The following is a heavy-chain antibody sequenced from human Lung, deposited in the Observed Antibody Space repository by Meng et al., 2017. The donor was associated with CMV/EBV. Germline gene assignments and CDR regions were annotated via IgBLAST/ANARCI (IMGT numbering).Heavy chain of an antibody. D-gene: IGHD3-16*01. CDR2: MNPKSGGA. CDR1: GYSFTDYH. Sequence: VRLVQSGAEGKKPGAAVKVDCKASGYSFTDYHIQWVRQAPGQGLEWMGWMNPKSGGANYAQKFQGRVTMTRDTSISTAYMELSRLRSDDTAVYYCAREGLVGDLRYFDLWGRGTLVTVSS. J-gene: IGHJ2*01. CDR3: AREGLVGDLRYFDL. V-gene: IGHV1-2*02.